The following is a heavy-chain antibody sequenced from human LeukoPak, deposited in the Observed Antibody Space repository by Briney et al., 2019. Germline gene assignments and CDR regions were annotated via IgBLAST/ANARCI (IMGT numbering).Heavy chain of an antibody. Sequence: ASVKVSCKASGYTFTGYYMHWVRQAPGQGLEWMGWINPNSGGTNYAQKFQGRVTMTRDTSISTAYMELSRLRSDDTAVYYCARDSPAAAGTPDYWGQGTLVTVSS. V-gene: IGHV1-2*02. CDR3: ARDSPAAAGTPDY. CDR1: GYTFTGYY. D-gene: IGHD6-13*01. CDR2: INPNSGGT. J-gene: IGHJ4*02.